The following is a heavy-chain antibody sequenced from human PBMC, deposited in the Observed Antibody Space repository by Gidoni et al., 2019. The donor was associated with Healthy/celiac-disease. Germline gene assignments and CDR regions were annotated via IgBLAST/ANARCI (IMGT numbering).Heavy chain of an antibody. D-gene: IGHD1-26*01. V-gene: IGHV1-46*01. CDR1: GYTFTSYY. CDR2: INPSGGST. J-gene: IGHJ3*02. CDR3: ARAGYYSGSYVPDAFDI. Sequence: QVQLVQSGAEVKKPGASVKVSCKASGYTFTSYYMHWVRQAPGQGLEWMGIINPSGGSTSYAQKFQGRVTMTRDTSTSTVYMELSSLRSEDTAVYYCARAGYYSGSYVPDAFDIWGQGTMVTVSS.